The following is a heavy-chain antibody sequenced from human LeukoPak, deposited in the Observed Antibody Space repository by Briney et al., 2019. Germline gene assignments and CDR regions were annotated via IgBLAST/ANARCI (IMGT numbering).Heavy chain of an antibody. D-gene: IGHD3-22*01. Sequence: PSETLSLTCTVSGGSISSGGYYWSWIRQPPGKGLEWIGYIYHSGSTYYNPSLKSRVTISVDRSKNQFSLKLSSVTAADTAVYYCARVRVVVVMSPPHPSNWFDPWGQGTLVTVSS. V-gene: IGHV4-30-2*01. CDR1: GGSISSGGYY. CDR3: ARVRVVVVMSPPHPSNWFDP. J-gene: IGHJ5*02. CDR2: IYHSGST.